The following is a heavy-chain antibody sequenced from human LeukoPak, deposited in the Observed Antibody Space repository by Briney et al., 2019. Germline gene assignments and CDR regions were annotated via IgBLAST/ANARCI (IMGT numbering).Heavy chain of an antibody. CDR2: MSPNSGDT. J-gene: IGHJ4*02. D-gene: IGHD5-18*01. CDR3: VRCSHYSTSLGH. CDR1: GYTFDSFD. Sequence: ASVKVSCKASGYTFDSFDINWVRQTPGQGLEWMGWMSPNSGDTGYAQKFQGRVTMTRNASIDTAYMELSDLRSEDAAVYYCVRCSHYSTSLGHWGQGTLVTVSS. V-gene: IGHV1-8*01.